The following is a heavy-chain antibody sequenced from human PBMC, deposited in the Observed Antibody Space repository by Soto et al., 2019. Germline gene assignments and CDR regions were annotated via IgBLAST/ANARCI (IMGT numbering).Heavy chain of an antibody. CDR3: ARGGSYGPYYYYYYYKAV. V-gene: IGHV3-33*01. D-gene: IGHD3-16*01. CDR1: GFTFSSYG. CDR2: IWYDGSNK. J-gene: IGHJ6*03. Sequence: PGGSLRLSCAASGFTFSSYGMHWVRQAPGKGLEWVAVIWYDGSNKYYADSVKGRFTISRDNSKNTLYLQMNSLRAEDTAVYYCARGGSYGPYYYYYYYKAVGGKGTTVPVS.